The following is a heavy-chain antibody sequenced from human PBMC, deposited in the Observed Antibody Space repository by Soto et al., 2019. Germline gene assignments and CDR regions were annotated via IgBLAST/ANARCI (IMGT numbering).Heavy chain of an antibody. CDR2: MNPNSGNT. V-gene: IGHV1-8*01. CDR3: ARGGPGSRGFYYYYYYMDV. Sequence: VSVKVSCKASGYTITRYDIDWGRLATGQGLEWMGWMNPNSGNTGYAQKFQGRVTMTRNTSISTAYMELSSLRSEDTAVYYCARGGPGSRGFYYYYYYMDVWGKGTTVTVSS. CDR1: GYTITRYD. J-gene: IGHJ6*03. D-gene: IGHD3-10*01.